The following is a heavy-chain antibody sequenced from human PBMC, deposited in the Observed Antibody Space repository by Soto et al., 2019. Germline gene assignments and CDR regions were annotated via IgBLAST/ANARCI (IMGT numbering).Heavy chain of an antibody. CDR2: INAGNGNT. V-gene: IGHV1-3*01. J-gene: IGHJ3*01. D-gene: IGHD3-16*01. Sequence: ASLKVSCKASGYTFTMYSVHWVRQAPGQRLEWMGYINAGNGNTKYLQKFQGRVTFARDTSANTVDMELSSLSSEDPAMYYCARPGIMITSGSNDAFNVWGQGTMVIVSS. CDR3: ARPGIMITSGSNDAFNV. CDR1: GYTFTMYS.